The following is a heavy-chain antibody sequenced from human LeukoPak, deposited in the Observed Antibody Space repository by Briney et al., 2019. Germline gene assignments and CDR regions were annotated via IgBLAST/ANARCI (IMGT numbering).Heavy chain of an antibody. CDR3: ARVADYYDSSGYSPGAFDI. Sequence: PSETLSLTCAVYGGSFSGYYWSWIRQPPGKGLEWIGEINHSGSTNYNPSLKSRVTMSVDTSKNQFSLKLSSVTAVDTAVYYCARVADYYDSSGYSPGAFDIWGQGTMVTVSS. CDR1: GGSFSGYY. V-gene: IGHV4-34*01. J-gene: IGHJ3*02. D-gene: IGHD3-22*01. CDR2: INHSGST.